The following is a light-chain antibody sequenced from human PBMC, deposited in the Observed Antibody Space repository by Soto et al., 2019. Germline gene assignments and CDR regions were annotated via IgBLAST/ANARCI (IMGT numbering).Light chain of an antibody. CDR2: DAS. CDR1: QSISGW. CDR3: QQYVKYPYT. V-gene: IGKV1-5*01. J-gene: IGKJ2*01. Sequence: DIQMTQSPSTLSASVGDRVTIACRASQSISGWLAWYQQKPGNAPKLLTYDASTLQNGVPSRFSGSGSGTEFTLTISSLQPDDFATYYCQQYVKYPYTFGQGTKLETK.